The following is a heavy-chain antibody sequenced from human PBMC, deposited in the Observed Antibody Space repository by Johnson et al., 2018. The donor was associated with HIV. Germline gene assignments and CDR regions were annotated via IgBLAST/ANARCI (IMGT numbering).Heavy chain of an antibody. Sequence: QVQLVESGGGVVQPGRSLRLSCAASGFTFSSYGMHWVRQAPGKGLEWVAVIWYDGSNKYYADSVKGRFTISRDNSKNTLYLQMNNLRAEDTAVYYCAKEIERDRAFDIWGQGTMVTVSS. D-gene: IGHD2/OR15-2a*01. CDR2: IWYDGSNK. V-gene: IGHV3-33*06. J-gene: IGHJ3*02. CDR3: AKEIERDRAFDI. CDR1: GFTFSSYG.